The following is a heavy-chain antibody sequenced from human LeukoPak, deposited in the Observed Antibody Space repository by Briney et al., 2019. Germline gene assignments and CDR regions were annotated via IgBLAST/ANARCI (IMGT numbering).Heavy chain of an antibody. D-gene: IGHD4-17*01. Sequence: SETLSLTCAVYGGSFSGYYWSWIRQPPGKGLEWIGEINHRGSTNYNPSLKSRVTISVDTSKNQFSLKLSSVTAADTAVYYCARGHDGDPHYWGQGTLVTVSS. V-gene: IGHV4-34*01. CDR3: ARGHDGDPHY. CDR1: GGSFSGYY. CDR2: INHRGST. J-gene: IGHJ4*02.